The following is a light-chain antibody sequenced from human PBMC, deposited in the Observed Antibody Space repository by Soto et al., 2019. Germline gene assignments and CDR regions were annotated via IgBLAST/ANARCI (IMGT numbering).Light chain of an antibody. Sequence: IQLTQSQSPLSAPIGDGATITFRAIQAIASYLAWYQQKPGNAPKLLIYAASTLHSGFPSRFSGSGSGTDFTLTISSLQPEDFVTYYCQQLNVNLLFGQGTKLEIK. CDR1: QAIASY. CDR2: AAS. V-gene: IGKV1-9*01. CDR3: QQLNVNLL. J-gene: IGKJ2*01.